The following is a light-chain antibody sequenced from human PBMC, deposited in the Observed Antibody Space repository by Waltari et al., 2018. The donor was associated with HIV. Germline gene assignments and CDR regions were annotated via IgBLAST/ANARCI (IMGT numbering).Light chain of an antibody. J-gene: IGLJ2*01. Sequence: QSVMTQPPSASGTPGQRVTISCSGSSSNIGSNYVYWYQQLPRTAPKLLIDRNKQRPSGVPCRFCGSKSGPSASVAISGLRSEDEADYYCAAWDDSLSGVVFGGGTKLTVL. CDR1: SSNIGSNY. V-gene: IGLV1-47*01. CDR2: RNK. CDR3: AAWDDSLSGVV.